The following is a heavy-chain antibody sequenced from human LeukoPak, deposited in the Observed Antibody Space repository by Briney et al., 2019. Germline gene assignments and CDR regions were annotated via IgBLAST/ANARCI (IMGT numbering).Heavy chain of an antibody. J-gene: IGHJ4*02. CDR2: IWYDGSNK. CDR1: GFTFSTYG. CDR3: AKSYGYGYDY. D-gene: IGHD5-18*01. V-gene: IGHV3-30*02. Sequence: GGSLRLTCVASGFTFSTYGMHWVRQAPGKGLEGVAFIWYDGSNKYYADSVKGRFTISRDNSKNTLSLQMNSMRPEDTAMYYCAKSYGYGYDYWCQRALVTVSS.